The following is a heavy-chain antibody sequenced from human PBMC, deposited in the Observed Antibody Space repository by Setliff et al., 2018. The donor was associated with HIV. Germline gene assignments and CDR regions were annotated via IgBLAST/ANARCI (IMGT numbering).Heavy chain of an antibody. D-gene: IGHD2-21*02. CDR3: ARYLFCGGDCYSGFDY. CDR1: GGSINNYY. Sequence: PSETLSLTCTVSGGSINNYYWRWLRQPPGKGLEWIGYIYYSGSTNYNPSLKSRVTISLDTSKNQFSLMLTSVTAADTAVYYCARYLFCGGDCYSGFDYWGQGTLVTVSS. CDR2: IYYSGST. V-gene: IGHV4-59*01. J-gene: IGHJ4*02.